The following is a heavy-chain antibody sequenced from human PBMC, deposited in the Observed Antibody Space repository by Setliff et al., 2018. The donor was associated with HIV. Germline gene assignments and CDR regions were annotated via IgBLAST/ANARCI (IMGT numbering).Heavy chain of an antibody. D-gene: IGHD6-19*01. Sequence: SETLSLTCTVSGGSMSSSSYYWGWIRQTPDKGLEWIGIIYYSGSAYYNPSLKSRVTISIDTSNNQISLRLNSVTAADTAVYYCARWGVAVAGTRGQFDYWGQGTLGTVSS. CDR3: ARWGVAVAGTRGQFDY. CDR2: IYYSGSA. V-gene: IGHV4-39*01. CDR1: GGSMSSSSYY. J-gene: IGHJ4*02.